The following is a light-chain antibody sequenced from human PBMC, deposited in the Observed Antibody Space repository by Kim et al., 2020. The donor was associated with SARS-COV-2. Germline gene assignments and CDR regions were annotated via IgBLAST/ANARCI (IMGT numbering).Light chain of an antibody. CDR3: SSYAGDNHCL. CDR1: SSDVGGYNF. J-gene: IGLJ3*02. Sequence: QSALTQPPSASGSPGQSVTISCTGTSSDVGGYNFVSWYQQHPGKAPKLVIYEVTKRPSGVPDRFSGSKSGNTASLTVSGLQSEDEADYYCSSYAGDNHCLFRGGTQLTVL. CDR2: EVT. V-gene: IGLV2-8*01.